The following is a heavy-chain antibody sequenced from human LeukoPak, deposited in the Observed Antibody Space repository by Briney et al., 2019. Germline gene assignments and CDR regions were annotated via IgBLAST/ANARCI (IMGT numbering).Heavy chain of an antibody. Sequence: GGSLRLSCEASGFTFSSNSMNWVRQAPGKGLEWVSYISSSSSTIYADSVKGRFTTSRDNAKNSLYLQMNSLRAEDTAVYYCARDGQWLANPCDYWGQGTLVTVSS. V-gene: IGHV3-48*01. CDR2: ISSSSSTI. J-gene: IGHJ4*02. D-gene: IGHD6-19*01. CDR1: GFTFSSNS. CDR3: ARDGQWLANPCDY.